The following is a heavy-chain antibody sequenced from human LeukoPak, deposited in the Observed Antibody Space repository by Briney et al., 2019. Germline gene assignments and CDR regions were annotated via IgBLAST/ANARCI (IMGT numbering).Heavy chain of an antibody. CDR1: GFTFRRYA. CDR3: AREGIDGYNPFDF. D-gene: IGHD5-24*01. Sequence: GGSLRLSCAASGFTFRRYAMHWVRQAPGKGLEWVAVISQDGSSKNFADSVKGRFTISRDNSNNTLYLRMNSLRGEDTALYYCAREGIDGYNPFDFWGQGTLVTVSS. CDR2: ISQDGSSK. V-gene: IGHV3-30*04. J-gene: IGHJ4*02.